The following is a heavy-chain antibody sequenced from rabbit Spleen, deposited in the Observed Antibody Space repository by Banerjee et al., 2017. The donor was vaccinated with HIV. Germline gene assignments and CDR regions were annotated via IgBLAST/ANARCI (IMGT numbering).Heavy chain of an antibody. CDR1: GFSFSSSDY. Sequence: QSLEESGGDLVKPGASLTLTCTASGFSFSSSDYMCWVRQAPGKGLEWIGCIYTGNVKTYYASWAKGRFTISKTSSTTVTLQMTSLTAADTATYFCARETSSGWGIISFYFSLWGPGTLVTVS. V-gene: IGHV1S40*01. CDR2: IYTGNVKT. J-gene: IGHJ4*01. D-gene: IGHD4-1*01. CDR3: ARETSSGWGIISFYFSL.